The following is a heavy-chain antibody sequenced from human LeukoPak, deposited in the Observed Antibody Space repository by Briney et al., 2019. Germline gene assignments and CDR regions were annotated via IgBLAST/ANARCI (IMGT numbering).Heavy chain of an antibody. Sequence: GGSLRLSCAASGFTFSSYRVNWVRQAPGKGLEWVSSISSSSGYIYYADSVKGRFTISRDGAKNSLYLQMNSLRADDTAVYYCARDLESYGNYFFDYWGQGTLVTVSS. J-gene: IGHJ4*02. CDR2: ISSSSGYI. D-gene: IGHD1-1*01. CDR3: ARDLESYGNYFFDY. V-gene: IGHV3-21*01. CDR1: GFTFSSYR.